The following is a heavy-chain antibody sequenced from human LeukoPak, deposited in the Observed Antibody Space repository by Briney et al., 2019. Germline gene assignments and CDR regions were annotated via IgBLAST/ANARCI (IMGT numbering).Heavy chain of an antibody. V-gene: IGHV3-7*01. J-gene: IGHJ4*02. CDR1: GFTFSSYE. CDR2: IKRDGSGE. CDR3: ASLLGDKTIFDY. D-gene: IGHD1-26*01. Sequence: PGGSLRLSCAASGFTFSSYEMNWVRQAPGKGLEWVANIKRDGSGEYYVDSVKGRFTISRDNAKNSLYLQMNSLRAEDTAVYYCASLLGDKTIFDYWGQGTLVTVSS.